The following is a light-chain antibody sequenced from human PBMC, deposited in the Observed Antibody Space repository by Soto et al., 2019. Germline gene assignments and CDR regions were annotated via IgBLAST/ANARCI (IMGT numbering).Light chain of an antibody. Sequence: IVVLRSRATLSVSTGERATLSCRASQSVSSNLAWYQQKPGQAPRLLIYGASTRATGIPARFSGSGSGTEFTLTISSLEPEEIAVDYGARRTHWPSFGQGTRLEMK. V-gene: IGKV3-15*01. CDR1: QSVSSN. CDR2: GAS. J-gene: IGKJ5*01. CDR3: ARRTHWPS.